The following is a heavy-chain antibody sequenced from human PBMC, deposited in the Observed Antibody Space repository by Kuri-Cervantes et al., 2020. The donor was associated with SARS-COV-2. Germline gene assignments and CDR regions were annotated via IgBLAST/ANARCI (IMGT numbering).Heavy chain of an antibody. V-gene: IGHV1-2*02. CDR1: GYTFTGYY. CDR3: ARVGTEWLEQYYMDV. J-gene: IGHJ6*03. CDR2: INPNSGGT. Sequence: ASVKVSCKASGYTFTGYYMHWVRQAPGQGFEWMGWINPNSGGTNYAQKFQGRVTMTRDTSISTAYMELSRLRSDDTAVYYCARVGTEWLEQYYMDVWGKGTTVTVSS. D-gene: IGHD3-3*01.